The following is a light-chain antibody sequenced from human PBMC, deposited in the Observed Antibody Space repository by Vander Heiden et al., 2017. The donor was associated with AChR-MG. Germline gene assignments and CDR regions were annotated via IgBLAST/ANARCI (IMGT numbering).Light chain of an antibody. J-gene: IGKJ1*01. V-gene: IGKV3-15*01. CDR3: QQYNDWPWT. CDR1: QSVSSN. Sequence: EIVMTQSPATLSVSPGERATLSCRASQSVSSNLAWYQQKPGQAPSLLIYDTSTRATGFPARFSGSGSGTEFTPTISSLQSEDFAVYYCQQYNDWPWTFGQGTKVEIK. CDR2: DTS.